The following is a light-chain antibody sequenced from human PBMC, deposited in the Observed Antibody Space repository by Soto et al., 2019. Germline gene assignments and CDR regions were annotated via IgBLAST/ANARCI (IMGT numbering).Light chain of an antibody. Sequence: LSQSPGTLSMLPGERTPLSCRSFQSVSNKYFSWYQQKPGQAPRLLICGASSRATGIPDRFSGSGSATADSLTISRREPADYAADYCQQHNNSPTITFGLGTKLDIK. CDR2: GAS. CDR3: QQHNNSPTIT. J-gene: IGKJ5*01. V-gene: IGKV3-20*01. CDR1: QSVSNKY.